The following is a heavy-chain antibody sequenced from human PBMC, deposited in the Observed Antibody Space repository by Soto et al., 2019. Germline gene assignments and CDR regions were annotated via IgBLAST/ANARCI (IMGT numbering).Heavy chain of an antibody. CDR3: ASGAYYYGMDV. CDR1: GYSFTSYW. J-gene: IGHJ6*02. D-gene: IGHD3-10*01. V-gene: IGHV5-10-1*01. CDR2: IDPSDSYT. Sequence: XESLKISWRGSGYSFTSYWISWVRQMPGKGLEWMGRIDPSDSYTNYSPSFQGHVTISADKSISTAYLQWSSLKASDTAMYYCASGAYYYGMDVWGQGTTVTVSS.